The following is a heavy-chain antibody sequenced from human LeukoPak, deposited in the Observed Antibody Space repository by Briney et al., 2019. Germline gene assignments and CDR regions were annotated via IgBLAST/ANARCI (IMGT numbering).Heavy chain of an antibody. V-gene: IGHV4-30-4*07. D-gene: IGHD3-16*01. J-gene: IGHJ3*02. CDR2: IYYSGST. Sequence: SETLSLTCAVSGGSISSGGYSWSWIRQPPGKGLEWIGYIYYSGSTYYNPSLKSRVTISVDTSKNQFSLKLSSVTAADTAVYYCARWGLPWADIWGQGTMVTVSS. CDR3: ARWGLPWADI. CDR1: GGSISSGGYS.